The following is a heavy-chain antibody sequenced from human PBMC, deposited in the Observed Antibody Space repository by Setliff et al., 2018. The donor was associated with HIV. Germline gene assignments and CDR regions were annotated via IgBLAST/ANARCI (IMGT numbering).Heavy chain of an antibody. D-gene: IGHD6-13*01. CDR3: AKAPLDSSSWYAYYFDY. CDR1: GFTFSSYA. J-gene: IGHJ4*02. V-gene: IGHV3-23*01. CDR2: ISGSGGST. Sequence: GSLRLSCAASGFTFSSYAMSWVRQAPGKGLEWVSAISGSGGSTYYADSVKGRFTISRDDSTNTLYLQMNSLRAEDTAVYYCAKAPLDSSSWYAYYFDYWGQGTLVTVSS.